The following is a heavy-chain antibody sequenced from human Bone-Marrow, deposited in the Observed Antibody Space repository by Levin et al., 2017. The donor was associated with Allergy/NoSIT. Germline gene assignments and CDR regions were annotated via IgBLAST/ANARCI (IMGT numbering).Heavy chain of an antibody. J-gene: IGHJ4*02. D-gene: IGHD3-16*02. Sequence: GGSLRLSCAASGLSFSSYWMTWVRQAPGKGLEWVATIKHDGSERYYVDSVKGRFTISRDNAKNTLYLQMNSLRVEDTAVYYCAHETLGWYDYVWGSYRYTDYWGQGTLITV. CDR2: IKHDGSER. V-gene: IGHV3-7*01. CDR3: AHETLGWYDYVWGSYRYTDY. CDR1: GLSFSSYW.